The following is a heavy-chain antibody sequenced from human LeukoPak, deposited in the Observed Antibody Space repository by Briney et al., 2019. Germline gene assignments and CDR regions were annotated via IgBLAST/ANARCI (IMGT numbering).Heavy chain of an antibody. J-gene: IGHJ4*02. Sequence: GGSLRLSCAVSGFTVSSNHMSWVRQAPGKGLEWVSVIYSGGTIYYADSVKGRFTISRDNSKNTVYLEMNSLRAEDTAVYYCARDGENHYYDYWGQGTLVTVST. D-gene: IGHD7-27*01. V-gene: IGHV3-66*01. CDR2: IYSGGTI. CDR1: GFTVSSNH. CDR3: ARDGENHYYDY.